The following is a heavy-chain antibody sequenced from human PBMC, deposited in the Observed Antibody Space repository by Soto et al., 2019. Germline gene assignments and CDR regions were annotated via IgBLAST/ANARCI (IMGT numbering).Heavy chain of an antibody. CDR3: ARVAGGSRRGRRAFDI. CDR1: GGTFSSYA. J-gene: IGHJ3*02. CDR2: IIPIFGTA. Sequence: EASVKVSCKASGGTFSSYAISWVRQAPGQGLEWMGGIIPIFGTANYAQKFQGRVTITADESTSTAYMELSSLRSEDTAVYYCARVAGGSRRGRRAFDIWGQGTMVTVSS. V-gene: IGHV1-69*13. D-gene: IGHD1-26*01.